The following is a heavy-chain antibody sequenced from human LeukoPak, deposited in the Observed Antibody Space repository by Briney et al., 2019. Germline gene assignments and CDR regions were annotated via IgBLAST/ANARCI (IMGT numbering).Heavy chain of an antibody. CDR3: ARASNTLYGGQFFDS. V-gene: IGHV1-2*02. D-gene: IGHD2-15*01. J-gene: IGHJ4*02. Sequence: ASVKVSCKASGYTFTGNNIHWVRQAPGQGLECMGWIHVKNGDTNYEQNFRGRVTMTMDTSTSTAYMELSGLRSDDTAVYYCARASNTLYGGQFFDSWCQGTLVAVSS. CDR2: IHVKNGDT. CDR1: GYTFTGNN.